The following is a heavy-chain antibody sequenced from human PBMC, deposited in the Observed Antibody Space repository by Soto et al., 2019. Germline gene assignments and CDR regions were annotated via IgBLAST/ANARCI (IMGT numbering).Heavy chain of an antibody. CDR3: ARGGPNWDYYFYGMDV. V-gene: IGHV1-8*01. CDR1: GYTFTSYD. D-gene: IGHD2-8*01. J-gene: IGHJ6*02. Sequence: ASVKVSCKASGYTFTSYDINWVRQATGQGLEWMGWMNPNSGNTGYAQKFQGRVTMTRNTSISTAYMELSSLRSEDTAVYYCARGGPNWDYYFYGMDVWGQGTTVTVSS. CDR2: MNPNSGNT.